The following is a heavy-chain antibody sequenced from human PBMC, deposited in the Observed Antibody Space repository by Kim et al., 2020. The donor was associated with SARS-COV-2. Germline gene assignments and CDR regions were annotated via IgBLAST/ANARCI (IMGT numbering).Heavy chain of an antibody. J-gene: IGHJ3*02. CDR3: ARAFDSSGYNAFDI. D-gene: IGHD3-22*01. Sequence: PPLKSRVTISVDTSKNQFSLKLSSVTAADTAVYYCARAFDSSGYNAFDIWGQGTMVTVSS. V-gene: IGHV4-39*07.